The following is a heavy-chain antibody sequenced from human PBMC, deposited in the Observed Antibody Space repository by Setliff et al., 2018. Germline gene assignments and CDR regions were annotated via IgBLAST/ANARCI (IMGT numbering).Heavy chain of an antibody. V-gene: IGHV4-59*08. J-gene: IGHJ6*03. D-gene: IGHD3-22*01. CDR3: ARRSPAYYSDSSGYFYDTSPYMDV. CDR1: AGSISTYY. Sequence: SETLSLTCIVSAGSISTYYWSWIRQPPGKRLEWIGFIHHSGSTHYNPSLKSRVTISVDTSKNQFSLTLSSVTAADTAVYYCARRSPAYYSDSSGYFYDTSPYMDVWGKGTTVTVSS. CDR2: IHHSGST.